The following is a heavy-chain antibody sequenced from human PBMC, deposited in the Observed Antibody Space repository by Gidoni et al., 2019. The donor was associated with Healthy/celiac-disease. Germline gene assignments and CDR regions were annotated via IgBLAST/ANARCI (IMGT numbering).Heavy chain of an antibody. D-gene: IGHD3-10*01. CDR3: AREVPDYYGSGSYLDY. V-gene: IGHV3-33*01. CDR2: IWYDGSNK. Sequence: QVQLVESGGGVVQPGRSLRLSCAASGFTFSRYGMHWVRQAPGKGLGWVAVIWYDGSNKYYADSVKGRFTISRDNSKNTLYLQMNSLRAEDTAVYYCAREVPDYYGSGSYLDYWGQGTLVTVSS. CDR1: GFTFSRYG. J-gene: IGHJ4*02.